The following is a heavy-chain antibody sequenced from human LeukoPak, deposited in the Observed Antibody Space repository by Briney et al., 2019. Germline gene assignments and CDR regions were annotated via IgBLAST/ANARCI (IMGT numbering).Heavy chain of an antibody. J-gene: IGHJ4*02. Sequence: SGGSLRLSCAASGFTFSNYDMHWVRQATGKGLEWVSAIGTAGDTYYPGSVRGRFTISRENAKNTMFLQMNSLRVEDTALYYCARGGTHNYHSAGFYFVDYFDVWGQGSLVTVSS. CDR1: GFTFSNYD. CDR2: IGTAGDT. D-gene: IGHD3-22*01. V-gene: IGHV3-13*01. CDR3: ARGGTHNYHSAGFYFVDYFDV.